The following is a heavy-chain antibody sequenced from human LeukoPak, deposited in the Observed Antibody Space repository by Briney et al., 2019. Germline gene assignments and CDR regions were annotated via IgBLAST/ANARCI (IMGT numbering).Heavy chain of an antibody. V-gene: IGHV3-23*01. CDR1: GFTFSDYA. Sequence: PGGSLRLSCATSGFTFSDYAMTWVRQAPGKGLEWVATISGSGVMTYYADSVKGRFTVSGDNSKNTVYPQMSSLTAADTAVYYCAKDRSIGTYYTFDHWGQGTLVSVSS. J-gene: IGHJ4*02. CDR2: ISGSGVMT. CDR3: AKDRSIGTYYTFDH. D-gene: IGHD1-26*01.